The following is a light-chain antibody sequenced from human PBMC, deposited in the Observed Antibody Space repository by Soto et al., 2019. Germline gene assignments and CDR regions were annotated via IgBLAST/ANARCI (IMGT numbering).Light chain of an antibody. J-gene: IGLJ2*01. Sequence: QSVLTQPPSVSEAPRQRVTISCSGSSSNIGNNAVNWYQHLPGKAPKLLIYYDDLLPSGVSDRFSGSKSGTSASLAISGLQSEDEADYYCAAWDDSLNGVVFGGWTKVTVL. CDR2: YDD. CDR3: AAWDDSLNGVV. CDR1: SSNIGNNA. V-gene: IGLV1-36*01.